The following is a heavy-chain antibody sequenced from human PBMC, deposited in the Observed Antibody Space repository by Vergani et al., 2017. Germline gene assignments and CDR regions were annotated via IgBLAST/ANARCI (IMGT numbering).Heavy chain of an antibody. CDR3: AKDPSLYCSSTSCYYFDY. D-gene: IGHD2-2*01. CDR1: GFTFSSYA. CDR2: ISGSGGST. J-gene: IGHJ4*02. V-gene: IGHV3-23*04. Sequence: EVQLVESGGGVVRPGGSLRLSCAASGFTFSSYAMSWVRQAPGKGLEWVSAISGSGGSTYYADSVKGRFTISRDNSKNTLYLQMNSLRAEDTAVYYCAKDPSLYCSSTSCYYFDYWGQGTLVTVSS.